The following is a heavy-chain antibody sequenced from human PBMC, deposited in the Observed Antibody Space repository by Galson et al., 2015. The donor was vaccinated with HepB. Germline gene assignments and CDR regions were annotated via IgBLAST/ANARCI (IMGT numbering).Heavy chain of an antibody. D-gene: IGHD3-10*01. J-gene: IGHJ6*02. CDR1: GFTFSSYW. Sequence: SLRLSCAASGFTFSSYWMSWVRQAPGKGLEWVANIKQDGSEKYYVDSVKGRFSISRDNAKNSLYLQMNSLRAEDTAVYYCAREGMVRGVPTPNYGMDVWGQGTTVTVSS. V-gene: IGHV3-7*01. CDR3: AREGMVRGVPTPNYGMDV. CDR2: IKQDGSEK.